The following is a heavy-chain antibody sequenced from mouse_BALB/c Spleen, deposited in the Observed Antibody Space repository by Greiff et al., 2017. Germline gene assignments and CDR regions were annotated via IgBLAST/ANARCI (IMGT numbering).Heavy chain of an antibody. Sequence: EVHLVESGGGLVKPGGSLKLSCAASGFTFSSYTMSWVRQTPEKRLEWVATISSGGSYTYYPDSVKGRFTISRDNAKNTLYLQMSSLKSEDTAMYYCTRDKRDYAMDYWGQGTSVTVSS. CDR3: TRDKRDYAMDY. V-gene: IGHV5-6-4*01. J-gene: IGHJ4*01. CDR1: GFTFSSYT. CDR2: ISSGGSYT.